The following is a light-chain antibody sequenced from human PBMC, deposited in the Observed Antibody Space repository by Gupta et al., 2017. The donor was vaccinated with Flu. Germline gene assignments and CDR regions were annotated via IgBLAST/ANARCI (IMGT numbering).Light chain of an antibody. CDR2: GAS. J-gene: IGKJ1*01. Sequence: IVLTQSPATLSLSPGERATLSCRASQSVRSTSLAWYHQKRGQAPTLLIYGASSRATGIPDRFSGGGSGTDFTLTISRLEPEDFAIYYCQQVESSPWTFGQGTKVEV. CDR1: QSVRSTS. CDR3: QQVESSPWT. V-gene: IGKV3-20*01.